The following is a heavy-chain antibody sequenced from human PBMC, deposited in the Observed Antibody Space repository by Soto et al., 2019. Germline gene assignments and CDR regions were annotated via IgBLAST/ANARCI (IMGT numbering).Heavy chain of an antibody. V-gene: IGHV5-51*01. CDR1: GYSFTSYW. CDR2: IYPDDSDT. J-gene: IGHJ4*02. CDR3: ARHGKVSSKTNYFDS. Sequence: GESLKISCKGSGYSFTSYWIAWVRQMPGKGLESMGIIYPDDSDTRYSPSFQGQVTISVDKSISTAYLQWTSLRASDTAIYYCARHGKVSSKTNYFDSWGQGALVTVSS. D-gene: IGHD1-1*01.